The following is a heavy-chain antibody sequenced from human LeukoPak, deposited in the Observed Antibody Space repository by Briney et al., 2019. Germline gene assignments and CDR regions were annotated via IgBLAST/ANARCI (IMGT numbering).Heavy chain of an antibody. CDR2: IYYSGST. CDR3: AGEYSSSSGPIDY. Sequence: SSETLSLTCTVSGGSIGSGGYYWSWIRQHPGKGLEWIGYIYYSGSTYYNPSLKSRVTISVDTSKNQFSLKLSSVTAADTAVYYCAGEYSSSSGPIDYWGQGTLVIVSS. CDR1: GGSIGSGGYY. D-gene: IGHD6-6*01. V-gene: IGHV4-31*03. J-gene: IGHJ4*02.